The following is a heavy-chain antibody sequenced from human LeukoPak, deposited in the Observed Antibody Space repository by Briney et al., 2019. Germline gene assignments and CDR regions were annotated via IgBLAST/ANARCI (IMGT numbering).Heavy chain of an antibody. CDR3: AELGITMIGGV. CDR1: GFTFSSYS. CDR2: ISSSSSTI. J-gene: IGHJ6*04. D-gene: IGHD3-10*02. Sequence: GGSLRLTCAASGFTFSSYSMNWVRQAPGKGLEWVSYISSSSSTIYYADSVKGRFTISRDNAKNSLYVQMNSLRAEDTAVYYCAELGITMIGGVWGKGTTVTISS. V-gene: IGHV3-48*01.